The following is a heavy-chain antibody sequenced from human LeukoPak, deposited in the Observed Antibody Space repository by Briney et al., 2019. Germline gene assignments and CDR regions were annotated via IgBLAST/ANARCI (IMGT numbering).Heavy chain of an antibody. J-gene: IGHJ3*02. V-gene: IGHV1-18*01. CDR3: ARDLAALYYYDSSGYYYDAFDI. CDR1: GYTFTNYA. CDR2: ISAYNGNT. Sequence: ASVKVSCKASGYTFTNYAICWVRQAPGQGLEWMGWISAYNGNTNYAQKLQGRVTMTTDTSTSTAYMELRSLRSDDTAVYYCARDLAALYYYDSSGYYYDAFDIWGQGTMVTVSS. D-gene: IGHD3-22*01.